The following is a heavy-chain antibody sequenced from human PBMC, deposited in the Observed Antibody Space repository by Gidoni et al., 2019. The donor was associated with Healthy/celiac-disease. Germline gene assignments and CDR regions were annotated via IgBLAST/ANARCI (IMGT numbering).Heavy chain of an antibody. D-gene: IGHD6-19*01. J-gene: IGHJ6*02. CDR3: AKAVAVAEDGYGMDV. V-gene: IGHV3-30*18. CDR1: GFTFSSYG. CDR2: ISYDGSNK. Sequence: QVQLVESGGGVVQPGRSLRLSCAASGFTFSSYGMHWVRQAPGKGLEWVAVISYDGSNKYYADSVKGRFTISRDNSKNTLYLQMNSLRAEDTAVYYCAKAVAVAEDGYGMDVWGQGTTVTVSS.